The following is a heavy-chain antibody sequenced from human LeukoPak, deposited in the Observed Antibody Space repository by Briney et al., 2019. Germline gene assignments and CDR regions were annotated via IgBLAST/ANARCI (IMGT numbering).Heavy chain of an antibody. V-gene: IGHV4-59*08. Sequence: PSETLSLTCTVSGGSMRSYYGSWIRQPAGKGLEWIAYISHSGNTNYNPSLKSRVTISVDTSKNQFSLQLSSVTAADTAVYYCARHGAGWSFDYWGQGTLVTVSS. CDR1: GGSMRSYY. D-gene: IGHD6-19*01. CDR2: ISHSGNT. J-gene: IGHJ4*02. CDR3: ARHGAGWSFDY.